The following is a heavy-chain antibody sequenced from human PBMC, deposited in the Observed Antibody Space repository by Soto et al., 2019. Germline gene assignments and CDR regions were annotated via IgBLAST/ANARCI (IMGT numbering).Heavy chain of an antibody. J-gene: IGHJ4*02. CDR3: AAQRYSSSWYGDYFDY. V-gene: IGHV4-39*01. Sequence: QLQLQESGPGLVKPSETLSLTCTVSGGSISSSSYYWGWIRQPPGKGLEWIGSICYSGSTYYNPYLKSRVTIPVDTSKNPFSLKLSSGTAADTAVYYCAAQRYSSSWYGDYFDYWGQGTLVTVSS. CDR2: ICYSGST. CDR1: GGSISSSSYY. D-gene: IGHD6-13*01.